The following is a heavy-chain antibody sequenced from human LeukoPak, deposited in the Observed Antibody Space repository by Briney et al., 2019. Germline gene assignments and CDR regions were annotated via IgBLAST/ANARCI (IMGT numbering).Heavy chain of an antibody. J-gene: IGHJ5*02. CDR3: ARDRTTRTYYNWFDP. CDR2: ISAYNGNT. Sequence: ASVKVSCKASGYTFTSYGISWVRQAPGQGLEWMGWISAYNGNTNYAQKLQGRVTMTTDTSTSTAYMELRSLRSEDTAVYYCARDRTTRTYYNWFDPWGQGTLVTVSS. CDR1: GYTFTSYG. V-gene: IGHV1-18*01. D-gene: IGHD1/OR15-1a*01.